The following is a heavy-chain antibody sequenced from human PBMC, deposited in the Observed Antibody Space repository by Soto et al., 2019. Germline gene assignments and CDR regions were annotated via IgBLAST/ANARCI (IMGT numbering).Heavy chain of an antibody. Sequence: QVQLVQSGAEVKKPGSSVKVSCKASGGTFSSYTISWVRQAPGQGLEWMGRIIPILGIANYAQKFQGRVTITADKSTSTAYMELSSLRSEDTAVYYWARGGAAAGRGGFDYWGQGTLVTVSS. J-gene: IGHJ4*02. CDR1: GGTFSSYT. D-gene: IGHD6-13*01. CDR2: IIPILGIA. V-gene: IGHV1-69*02. CDR3: ARGGAAAGRGGFDY.